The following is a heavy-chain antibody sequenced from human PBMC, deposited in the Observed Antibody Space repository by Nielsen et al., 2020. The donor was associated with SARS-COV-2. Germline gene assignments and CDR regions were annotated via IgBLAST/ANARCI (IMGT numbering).Heavy chain of an antibody. CDR1: AGTFISYA. V-gene: IGHV1-69*04. CDR3: AGGSAHYYGMDV. J-gene: IGHJ6*02. Sequence: SVQVSCKASAGTFISYAISWVRQAPGQGLEWMGRIIPTLGIANYAQKFQGRVTITADKSTSTAYMELSSLRSEDTAVYYCAGGSAHYYGMDVWGQGTTVTVSS. CDR2: IIPTLGIA.